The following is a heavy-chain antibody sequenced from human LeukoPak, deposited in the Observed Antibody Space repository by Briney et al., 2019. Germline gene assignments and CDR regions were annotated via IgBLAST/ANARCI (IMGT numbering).Heavy chain of an antibody. CDR2: INSDGRST. CDR1: GFTFSSSW. D-gene: IGHD1-26*01. J-gene: IGHJ4*02. CDR3: ASLSSGSYAVDY. Sequence: GGPLRLSCAASGFTFSSSWMHWVRQVPGKGPVWVSRINSDGRSTSYADSVKGRFTISRDNAKNTLHLQMNSLRAEDTAVYYCASLSSGSYAVDYWGQGTLVSVSS. V-gene: IGHV3-74*01.